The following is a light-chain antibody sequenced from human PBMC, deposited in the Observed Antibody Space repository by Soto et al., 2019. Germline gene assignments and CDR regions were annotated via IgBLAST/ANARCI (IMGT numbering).Light chain of an antibody. CDR2: DAS. Sequence: DIQMTQSPSSLSASVGDRVTITCRASQGMSNYLAWYQQKPGKVPKLLIYDASTLQSGVPSRFSGSGSGTDFTLTISSLQPEDVATYYCQKYNSAFGGGTKVEIK. CDR3: QKYNSA. V-gene: IGKV1-27*01. CDR1: QGMSNY. J-gene: IGKJ4*01.